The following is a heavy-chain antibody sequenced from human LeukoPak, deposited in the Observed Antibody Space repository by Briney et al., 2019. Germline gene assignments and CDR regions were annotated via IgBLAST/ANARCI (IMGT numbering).Heavy chain of an antibody. V-gene: IGHV4-59*01. J-gene: IGHJ6*03. CDR3: ARGGDVDYYYMDV. CDR2: IYYSGST. D-gene: IGHD5-24*01. Sequence: SETLSLTCTVSGGSISSYYWSWIRQPPGKGLEWIGYIYYSGSTNYNPSLKSRVTISVDTSKNQFSLKLSSVTAADTAVYYCARGGDVDYYYMDVWGKGTTVTVSS. CDR1: GGSISSYY.